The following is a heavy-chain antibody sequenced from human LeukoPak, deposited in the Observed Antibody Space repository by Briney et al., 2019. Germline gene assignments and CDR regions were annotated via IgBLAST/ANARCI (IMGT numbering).Heavy chain of an antibody. CDR1: GFTFSSYA. V-gene: IGHV3-23*01. CDR3: ARRRYSVYDFDH. J-gene: IGHJ4*02. Sequence: PGGSLSLSCAASGFTFSSYAMTWVRQAPGKGLEWVSAISASGGSTYYADSVKGRFTISRDDSKNTLYLQMNSLRAEDTAVYYCARRRYSVYDFDHWGQGTLVTVSS. D-gene: IGHD5/OR15-5a*01. CDR2: ISASGGST.